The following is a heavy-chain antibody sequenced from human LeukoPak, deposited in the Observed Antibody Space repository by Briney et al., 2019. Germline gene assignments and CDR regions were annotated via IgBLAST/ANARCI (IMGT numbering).Heavy chain of an antibody. J-gene: IGHJ5*02. CDR3: ARAGARQIDP. V-gene: IGHV4-59*01. D-gene: IGHD3-10*01. Sequence: SETLSLTCTVSDGSISGYYWTWIRQPAGKGLEWIGHVFYTGSSNYNPSLKSRVTISLDRSKNQSSLRLTSVTAADTAVYYCARAGARQIDPWGQGTLVTVSS. CDR2: VFYTGSS. CDR1: DGSISGYY.